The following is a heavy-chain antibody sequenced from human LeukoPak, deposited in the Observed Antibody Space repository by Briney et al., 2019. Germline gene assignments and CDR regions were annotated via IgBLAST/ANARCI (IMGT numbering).Heavy chain of an antibody. J-gene: IGHJ4*02. Sequence: GGSLRLSCEASGFTFSSHAMSWVRQAPGKGLEWVSGISGNGGSTYYADSVKGRFTISRDNSKNTMYMQMNSLRGEDTAIYYCARKEGYGTSSSDYWGQGTLVTVSS. D-gene: IGHD6-6*01. CDR1: GFTFSSHA. CDR3: ARKEGYGTSSSDY. V-gene: IGHV3-23*01. CDR2: ISGNGGST.